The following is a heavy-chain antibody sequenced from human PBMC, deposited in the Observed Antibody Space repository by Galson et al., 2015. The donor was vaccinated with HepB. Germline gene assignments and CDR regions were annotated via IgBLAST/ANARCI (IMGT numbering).Heavy chain of an antibody. V-gene: IGHV3-30*04. Sequence: SLRLSCAASGFTFSSYAMHWVRQAPGKRLEWVAVISYDGSNKYYADSVKGRFTISRDNSKNTLYLQMNSLRAEDTAVYYCARDHSEVAVAGTFDYWGQGTLVTVSS. CDR2: ISYDGSNK. CDR3: ARDHSEVAVAGTFDY. J-gene: IGHJ4*02. D-gene: IGHD6-19*01. CDR1: GFTFSSYA.